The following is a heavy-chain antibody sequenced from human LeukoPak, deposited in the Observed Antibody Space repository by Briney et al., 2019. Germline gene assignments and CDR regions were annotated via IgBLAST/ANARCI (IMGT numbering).Heavy chain of an antibody. J-gene: IGHJ4*02. D-gene: IGHD2-2*01. V-gene: IGHV3-74*01. CDR2: INSDGSRT. CDR3: ARGGDIVVVPAAIDLIPLDY. Sequence: GGSLRLSCAASGFTFSSYWMHWVRQAPGKGLVWVSRINSDGSRTSYADSVKGRFTISRDNAKNTLYLQMNSLRAEDTAVYYCARGGDIVVVPAAIDLIPLDYWGQGTLVTVSS. CDR1: GFTFSSYW.